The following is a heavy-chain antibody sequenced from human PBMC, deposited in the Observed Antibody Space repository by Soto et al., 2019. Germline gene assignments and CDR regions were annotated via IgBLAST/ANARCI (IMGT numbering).Heavy chain of an antibody. Sequence: ASVKGSCTTSGDIFSGYSLHWVRQAPGQGLEWMGWINPNSGATNYAQNFQGRVTMTRDRSIRTAYVELSGLRSDDTAVYYCASDVMVPVIYFYYGMDGRGQGPTVSVAS. CDR2: INPNSGAT. CDR3: ASDVMVPVIYFYYGMDG. J-gene: IGHJ6*02. CDR1: GDIFSGYS. V-gene: IGHV1-2*02. D-gene: IGHD2-15*01.